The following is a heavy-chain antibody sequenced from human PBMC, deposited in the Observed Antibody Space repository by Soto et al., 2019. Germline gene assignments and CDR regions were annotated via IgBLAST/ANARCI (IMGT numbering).Heavy chain of an antibody. J-gene: IGHJ4*02. CDR3: ASLGEDSSGYYRRPYYFDY. CDR2: IIPIFGTA. V-gene: IGHV1-69*13. Sequence: SVKVSCKASGGTFSSYAISWVRQAPGQGLEWMGGIIPIFGTANYAQKFQGRVTITADESTSTAYMELSSLRSEDTAVYYCASLGEDSSGYYRRPYYFDYWGQGSLVAVSS. CDR1: GGTFSSYA. D-gene: IGHD3-22*01.